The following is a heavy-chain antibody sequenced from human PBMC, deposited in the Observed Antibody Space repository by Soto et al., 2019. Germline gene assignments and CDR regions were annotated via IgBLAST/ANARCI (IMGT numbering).Heavy chain of an antibody. CDR1: GGSFSTFA. CDR2: IIPIFNTA. Sequence: QVQLVQSGAEVKKPGSSVKVSCKASGGSFSTFAISWVRQAPGQGLEWMGGIIPIFNTAKYTQKFQGRVTMIADESTSTAYMELSSLRSEDTAVYYCARDHPLARGNNWFDPWGQGTLVTVSS. CDR3: ARDHPLARGNNWFDP. D-gene: IGHD5-12*01. J-gene: IGHJ5*02. V-gene: IGHV1-69*01.